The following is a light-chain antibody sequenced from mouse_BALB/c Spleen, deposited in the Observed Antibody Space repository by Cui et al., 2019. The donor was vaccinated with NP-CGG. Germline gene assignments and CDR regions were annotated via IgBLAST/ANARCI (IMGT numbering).Light chain of an antibody. Sequence: QAVATHESALTTSPGETVTLTCRSSTGAVTTSNYANWAQEKPNHLFTGLIGGTNNRVPGVPAKFSGSLIGDKAALTITGAQTENEAIYFCALWYSNHWVFGGGTQLTVL. CDR2: GTN. CDR1: TGAVTTSNY. CDR3: ALWYSNHWV. J-gene: IGLJ1*01. V-gene: IGLV1*01.